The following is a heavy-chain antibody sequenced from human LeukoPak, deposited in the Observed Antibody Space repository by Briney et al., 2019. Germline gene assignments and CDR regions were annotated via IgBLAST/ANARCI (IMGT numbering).Heavy chain of an antibody. CDR3: ARQSISGTRNWFDX. CDR2: IYYSGST. CDR1: GASISSYY. D-gene: IGHD6-6*01. J-gene: IGHJ5*02. V-gene: IGHV4-59*08. Sequence: SETLSLTCTVSGASISSYYWSWIRQPPGKGLEWIGYIYYSGSTNYNPSLKSRVTISVDTSKNQFSLKLSSVTAADTAVYYCARQSISGTRNWFDXXXXXXXVTXXS.